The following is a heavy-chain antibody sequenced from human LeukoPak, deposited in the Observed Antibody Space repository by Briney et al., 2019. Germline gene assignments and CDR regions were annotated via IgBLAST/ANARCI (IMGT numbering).Heavy chain of an antibody. CDR2: IYPGDSDT. Sequence: GESLKSSCKGSGYSFTSYWSGWVRPMPGKGLEWRGIIYPGDSDTRYSASFPGQVTISADKSISTAYLQWSSMKASDTAMYYCARPLADYDSSGYWTSHFDYWGQGTLVTVSS. J-gene: IGHJ4*02. V-gene: IGHV5-51*01. CDR1: GYSFTSYW. CDR3: ARPLADYDSSGYWTSHFDY. D-gene: IGHD3-22*01.